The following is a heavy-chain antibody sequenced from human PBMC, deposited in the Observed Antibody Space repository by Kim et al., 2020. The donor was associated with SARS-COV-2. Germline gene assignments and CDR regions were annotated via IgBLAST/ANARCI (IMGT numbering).Heavy chain of an antibody. CDR1: GGSFSGYY. CDR3: ARGFWVYYYDSSGFDY. CDR2: INHSGST. V-gene: IGHV4-34*01. D-gene: IGHD3-22*01. J-gene: IGHJ4*02. Sequence: SETLSLTCAVYGGSFSGYYWSWIRQPPGKGLEWIGEINHSGSTNYNPSLKSRVTISVDTSKNRFSLKLSSVTAADTAVYYCARGFWVYYYDSSGFDYWGQGTLVTVSS.